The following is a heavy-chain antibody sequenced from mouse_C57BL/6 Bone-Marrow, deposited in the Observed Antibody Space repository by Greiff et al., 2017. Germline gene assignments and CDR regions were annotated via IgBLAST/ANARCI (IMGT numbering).Heavy chain of an antibody. CDR3: ARGPPRPYWYFDV. V-gene: IGHV1-66*01. J-gene: IGHJ1*03. D-gene: IGHD2-10*02. Sequence: QVQLQQSGPELVKPGASVKISCKASGYSFTSYYIHWVKQRPGQGLEWIGWIYPGSGNTKYNEKFKGKATLTADKSSSTAYMQLSSLTSEDSAVYYCARGPPRPYWYFDVWGTGTTVTVSS. CDR1: GYSFTSYY. CDR2: IYPGSGNT.